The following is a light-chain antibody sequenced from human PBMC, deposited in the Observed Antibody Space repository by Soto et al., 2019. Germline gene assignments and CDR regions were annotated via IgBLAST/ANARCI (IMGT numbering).Light chain of an antibody. V-gene: IGLV2-18*02. J-gene: IGLJ3*02. CDR1: SSDVGSYDF. Sequence: QSALIQPPSVSGSPGQSVTISCTGTSSDVGSYDFVSWSQQHPGTVPKSKIYYVSIQPSGVPDRFSGSKSGNTASMTISGLQPEDETDYYWCSIRSSGTWVFGGVTKLTVL. CDR3: CSIRSSGTWV. CDR2: YVS.